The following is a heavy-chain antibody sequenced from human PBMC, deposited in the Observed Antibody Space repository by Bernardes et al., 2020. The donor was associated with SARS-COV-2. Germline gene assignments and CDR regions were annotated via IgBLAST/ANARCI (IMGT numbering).Heavy chain of an antibody. CDR1: GFIFSNYA. J-gene: IGHJ5*02. CDR2: VSSSSAIT. V-gene: IGHV3-21*01. Sequence: GGSLRLSCAASGFIFSNYAMNWVRQGPGKGLEWVAFVSSSSAITFYADSVKGRFTVSRDNIKNSLYLHMDSLGVEDTAIYYCARDWATPVSLVTPWGQGTRSPSPQ. D-gene: IGHD2-21*02. CDR3: ARDWATPVSLVTP.